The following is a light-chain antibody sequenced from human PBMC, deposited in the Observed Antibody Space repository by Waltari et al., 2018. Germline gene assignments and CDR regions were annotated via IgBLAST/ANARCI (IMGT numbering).Light chain of an antibody. V-gene: IGLV4-69*01. Sequence: QLVLTQSPSASASLGASVKLTCTLSSGHSTNIIAWHQQQPEKGPWYLMKVNSDGSHSKGDQIPDRFSGSSSGAEHYLTISSLQSEDEADYYCQTGGHGTWVFGGGTKLTVL. CDR1: SGHSTNI. CDR3: QTGGHGTWV. CDR2: VNSDGSH. J-gene: IGLJ3*02.